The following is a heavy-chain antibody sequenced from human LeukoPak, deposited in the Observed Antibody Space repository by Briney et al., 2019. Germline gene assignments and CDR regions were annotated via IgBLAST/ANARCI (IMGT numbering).Heavy chain of an antibody. CDR1: GFTFSSYA. J-gene: IGHJ4*02. D-gene: IGHD3-22*01. CDR3: AARHYYYDTNGDDY. V-gene: IGHV3-23*01. CDR2: ISGSGGST. Sequence: GGSLRLSCAASGFTFSSYAMSWVRQAPGKGLEWVSAISGSGGSTYYADSVKGRFTISRDNSKNTLYLQMNSLRAEDTAVYYCAARHYYYDTNGDDYWGQGTLVTVSS.